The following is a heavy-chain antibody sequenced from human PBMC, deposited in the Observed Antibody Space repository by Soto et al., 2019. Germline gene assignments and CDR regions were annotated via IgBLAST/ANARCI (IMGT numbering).Heavy chain of an antibody. D-gene: IGHD3-10*01. CDR3: AREQVGWFDP. J-gene: IGHJ5*02. CDR1: GYTFTGYY. V-gene: IGHV1-2*04. CDR2: INPNSGGT. Sequence: ASVKVSCKASGYTFTGYYMHWVRQAPGQGLEWMGWINPNSGGTNYAQKFQGWVTMTRDTSISTAYMELSSLRSEDTAVYYCAREQVGWFDPWGQGTLVTVSS.